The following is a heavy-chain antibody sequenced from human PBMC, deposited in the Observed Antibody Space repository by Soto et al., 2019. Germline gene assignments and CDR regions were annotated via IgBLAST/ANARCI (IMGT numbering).Heavy chain of an antibody. J-gene: IGHJ6*02. D-gene: IGHD3-10*01. CDR1: GYSFTSHW. V-gene: IGHV5-51*01. CDR3: ARQDYSNYSGGMDV. CDR2: IYPSDSDI. Sequence: GESLVISCKTSGYSFTSHWIAWVRQMPGKGLEWMGIIYPSDSDIRYRPSFQGQVTISVDKSISTAYLQWSSLKASDTATYYCARQDYSNYSGGMDVWGQGTTLTVSS.